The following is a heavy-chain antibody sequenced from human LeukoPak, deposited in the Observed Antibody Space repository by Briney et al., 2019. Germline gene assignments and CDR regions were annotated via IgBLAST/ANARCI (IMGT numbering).Heavy chain of an antibody. CDR3: ARVSSSWYVYYYGMDV. CDR1: GYTVTSYY. Sequence: ASVKVSCKASGYTVTSYYMHWVRQAPGQGLEWMGILNPSGGSSSYAQKFQGRATLTRATSTSTVYMELSSLRSEDTAVYYCARVSSSWYVYYYGMDVWGQGTTVTVSS. V-gene: IGHV1-46*01. CDR2: LNPSGGSS. D-gene: IGHD6-13*01. J-gene: IGHJ6*02.